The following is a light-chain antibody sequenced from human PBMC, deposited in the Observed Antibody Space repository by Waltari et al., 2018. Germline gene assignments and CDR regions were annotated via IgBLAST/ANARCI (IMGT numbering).Light chain of an antibody. Sequence: SCRASQSVSIYLARYQQKPGQAPRLLIYHTSTRATGIPDRFSGSGSGTDFSLTISGLEPEDFAVYYCQHYKSLPVSFGQGTRVEIK. CDR1: QSVSIY. J-gene: IGKJ1*01. CDR3: QHYKSLPVS. V-gene: IGKV3-20*01. CDR2: HTS.